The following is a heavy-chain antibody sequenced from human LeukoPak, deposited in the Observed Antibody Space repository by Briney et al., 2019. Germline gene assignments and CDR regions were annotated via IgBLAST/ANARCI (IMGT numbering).Heavy chain of an antibody. J-gene: IGHJ4*02. V-gene: IGHV4-39*01. CDR1: GGSISSSSYY. D-gene: IGHD6-19*01. CDR2: IYYSGST. Sequence: SKTLSLTCTVSGGSISSSSYYWGWIRPPPGEGLGWIGSIYYSGSTYYNPSLKSRVTISVDTSKNQFSLKLSSVTAADTAVYYCARIRGGWYYFDYWGQGTLVTVSS. CDR3: ARIRGGWYYFDY.